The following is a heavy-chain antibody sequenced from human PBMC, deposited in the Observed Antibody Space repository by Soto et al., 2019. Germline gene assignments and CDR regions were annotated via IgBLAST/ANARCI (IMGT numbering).Heavy chain of an antibody. Sequence: PSETLSLTCTVSGGSISSSSYYWGWIRQPPGKGLEWIGSIYYSGSTYYNPSLKSRVTISVDTSKNQFSLKLSSVTAADTAVYYCARRGVGDCDTPPDYYFDCWGQGTLVTVSS. CDR3: ARRGVGDCDTPPDYYFDC. V-gene: IGHV4-39*01. J-gene: IGHJ4*02. CDR1: GGSISSSSYY. CDR2: IYYSGST. D-gene: IGHD1-26*01.